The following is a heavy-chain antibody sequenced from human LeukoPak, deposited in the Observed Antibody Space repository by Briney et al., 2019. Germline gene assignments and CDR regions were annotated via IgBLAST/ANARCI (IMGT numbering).Heavy chain of an antibody. CDR3: ARVPGGWGSYYLDF. J-gene: IGHJ4*02. CDR1: GFTVSSNY. Sequence: PGGSLRLSCAASGFTVSSNYMTWVRQAPGKGLEWVSVIYSDGNTYYADSVKGRFTISRDNSKNTLYLQMNSLRAEDTAVYYCARVPGGWGSYYLDFWGQGALVTVSS. D-gene: IGHD3-16*01. V-gene: IGHV3-66*01. CDR2: IYSDGNT.